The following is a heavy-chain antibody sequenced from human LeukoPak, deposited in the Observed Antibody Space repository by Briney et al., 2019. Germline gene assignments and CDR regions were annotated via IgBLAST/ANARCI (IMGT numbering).Heavy chain of an antibody. J-gene: IGHJ1*01. CDR2: IIPIFSTA. CDR3: ARGDKGGATTYYFQH. V-gene: IGHV1-69*05. Sequence: SVKVSCKASGGTFSSYAISWVRQAPGQGLEWMGRIIPIFSTANYAQKFQGRVTITTDESTSTAYMELSSLRSEDTAVYYCARGDKGGATTYYFQHWGQGTLVTVSS. D-gene: IGHD1-26*01. CDR1: GGTFSSYA.